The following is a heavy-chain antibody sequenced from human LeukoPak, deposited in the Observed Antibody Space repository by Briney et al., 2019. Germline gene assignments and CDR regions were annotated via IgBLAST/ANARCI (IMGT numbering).Heavy chain of an antibody. CDR2: INHSGST. CDR3: ARGTLYSGWSYYFDY. V-gene: IGHV4-34*01. J-gene: IGHJ4*02. D-gene: IGHD6-19*01. CDR1: GGSFSGYY. Sequence: SETLSLTCAVYGGSFSGYYWSWIRQPPGKGLEWIGEINHSGSTNYNPSLKSRVTISVDMSKNQFSLKLSSVTAADTAMYYCARGTLYSGWSYYFDYWGQGSQVTVSS.